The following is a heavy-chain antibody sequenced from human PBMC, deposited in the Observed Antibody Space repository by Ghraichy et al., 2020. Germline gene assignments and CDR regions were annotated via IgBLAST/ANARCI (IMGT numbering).Heavy chain of an antibody. CDR1: GGSISSYY. V-gene: IGHV4-59*01. CDR3: ARYSYRDGYNPIMDY. CDR2: IYYSGST. D-gene: IGHD5-24*01. Sequence: SETLSLTCTVSGGSISSYYWSWIRQPPGKGLEWFGYIYYSGSTNYNPSLKSRVTISVDTSKNQFSLKLSSVTAADTAVYYCARYSYRDGYNPIMDYWGQGTLVTVSS. J-gene: IGHJ4*02.